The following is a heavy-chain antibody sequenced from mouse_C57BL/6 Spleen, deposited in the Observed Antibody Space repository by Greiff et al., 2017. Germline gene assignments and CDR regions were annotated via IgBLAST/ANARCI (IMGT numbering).Heavy chain of an antibody. V-gene: IGHV1-64*01. J-gene: IGHJ1*03. CDR1: GYTFTSYW. D-gene: IGHD1-1*01. CDR2: IHPNSGST. CDR3: ARSHYGSTQYFDV. Sequence: QVQLQQSGAELVKPGASVKLSCKASGYTFTSYWMHWVKQRPGQGLEWIGMIHPNSGSTNYNEKFKSKATLTVDKSSSTAYMQLSSLTSEDSAVYYCARSHYGSTQYFDVWGTGTTVTVSS.